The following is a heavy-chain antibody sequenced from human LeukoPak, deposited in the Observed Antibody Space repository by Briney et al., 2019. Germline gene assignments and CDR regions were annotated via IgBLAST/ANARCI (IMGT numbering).Heavy chain of an antibody. Sequence: ALRLSCAASGFTFDDYAMHWVRQAPGKGLEWVSGISWNSGSIGYADSVKGRFTISRDNSKNTLYLQMNSLRAEDTAVYYCAKARLNSRVAAAGSPGDYWGQGTLVTVSS. CDR1: GFTFDDYA. J-gene: IGHJ4*02. V-gene: IGHV3-9*01. CDR2: ISWNSGSI. CDR3: AKARLNSRVAAAGSPGDY. D-gene: IGHD6-13*01.